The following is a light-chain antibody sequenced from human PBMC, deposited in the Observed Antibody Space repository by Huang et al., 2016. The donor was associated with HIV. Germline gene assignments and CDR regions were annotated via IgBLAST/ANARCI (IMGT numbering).Light chain of an antibody. Sequence: EIVLTQSPGTLSLSPGERAALSCRASQSVTSSHLAWYQRNPGQAPRLLIYDASNRATGIPDRCSGSGSGTDFTLTISRLEPEDFAVYYCQQYGSSPWTFGQGTKVEIK. CDR1: QSVTSSH. V-gene: IGKV3-20*01. CDR3: QQYGSSPWT. J-gene: IGKJ1*01. CDR2: DAS.